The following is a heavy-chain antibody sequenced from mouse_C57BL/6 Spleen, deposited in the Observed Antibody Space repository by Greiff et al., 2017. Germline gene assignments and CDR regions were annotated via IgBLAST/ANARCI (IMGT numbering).Heavy chain of an antibody. CDR3: ARRYYDYDVGFAY. V-gene: IGHV1-22*01. Sequence: EVQLQQSGPELVKPGASVKMSCKASGYTFTDYNMHWVKQSHGKSLEWIGYINPNNGGTSYNQKFKGKATLTVNKSSSTAYMELRSLTSADSSVYYCARRYYDYDVGFAYWGQGTLVTVSA. CDR1: GYTFTDYN. D-gene: IGHD2-4*01. CDR2: INPNNGGT. J-gene: IGHJ3*01.